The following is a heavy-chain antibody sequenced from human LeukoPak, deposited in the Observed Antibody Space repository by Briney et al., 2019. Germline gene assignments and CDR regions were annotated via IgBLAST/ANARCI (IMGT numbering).Heavy chain of an antibody. V-gene: IGHV1-8*01. CDR3: ARGTNTGYYMDV. D-gene: IGHD2-8*01. J-gene: IGHJ6*03. CDR1: GCTFTSYD. Sequence: ASVKVSCKASGCTFTSYDINWVRQATGQGLEWMGWMNPNSGNTGYAQKFQGRVTITRNTSISTAYMELSSLRSEDTAVYYCARGTNTGYYMDVWGKGTTVTVSS. CDR2: MNPNSGNT.